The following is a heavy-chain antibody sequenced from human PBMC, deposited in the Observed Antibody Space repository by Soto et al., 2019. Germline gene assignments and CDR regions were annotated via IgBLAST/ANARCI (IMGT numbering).Heavy chain of an antibody. V-gene: IGHV4-28*01. D-gene: IGHD4-4*01. CDR1: SLSITSSNW. CDR3: ARNEGGSNSGTWFDP. Sequence: QVQLQESGPGLVKPSDTLSLTCTVSSLSITSSNWWGWIRQPPGKGLELIGYIYPSGSTSYNPSLKSRVTMSVDTSKNQFSLRLSSVTAVDTAVYYCARNEGGSNSGTWFDPWGQGTLVTVSS. J-gene: IGHJ5*02. CDR2: IYPSGST.